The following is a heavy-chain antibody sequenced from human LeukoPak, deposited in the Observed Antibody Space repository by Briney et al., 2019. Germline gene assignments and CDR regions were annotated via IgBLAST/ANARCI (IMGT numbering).Heavy chain of an antibody. CDR3: ARYSSSNGRYYFDY. Sequence: SETLSLTCAVSGGSISSSNWWSWVRQPPGKGLEWIGEIYHSGSTNYNPSLKSRVTISVDKSKSQFSLKLSSVTAADTAVYYCARYSSSNGRYYFDYWGQGTLVTVSS. D-gene: IGHD6-6*01. CDR1: GGSISSSNW. CDR2: IYHSGST. V-gene: IGHV4-4*02. J-gene: IGHJ4*02.